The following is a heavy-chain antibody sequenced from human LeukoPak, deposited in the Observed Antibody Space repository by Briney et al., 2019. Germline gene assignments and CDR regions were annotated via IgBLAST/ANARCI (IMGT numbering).Heavy chain of an antibody. CDR2: IYYSGST. J-gene: IGHJ2*01. Sequence: PSETLSLTCTVSGGPISSGDYYWSWIRQPPGKGLEWIGYIYYSGSTYYNPSLKSRVTISVDTSKNQFSLKLSSVTAADTAVYYCARVLEGYYDSSGYLGYWYFDLWGRGTLVTVSS. CDR1: GGPISSGDYY. V-gene: IGHV4-30-4*01. D-gene: IGHD3-22*01. CDR3: ARVLEGYYDSSGYLGYWYFDL.